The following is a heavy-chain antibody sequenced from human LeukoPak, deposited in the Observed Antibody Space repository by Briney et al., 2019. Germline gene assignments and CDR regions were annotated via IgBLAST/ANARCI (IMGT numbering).Heavy chain of an antibody. V-gene: IGHV3-23*01. J-gene: IGHJ4*02. CDR1: GFTFSSYA. Sequence: GGSLRLSCAASGFTFSSYAMSWVRQAPGKGLEWVSAISGSGGSTYYADSVKGRFTISRDKSKNTLYLQMNSLRAEDTAVYYCAKPYDYVWGSYRYAFDYWGQGTLVTVSS. D-gene: IGHD3-16*02. CDR3: AKPYDYVWGSYRYAFDY. CDR2: ISGSGGST.